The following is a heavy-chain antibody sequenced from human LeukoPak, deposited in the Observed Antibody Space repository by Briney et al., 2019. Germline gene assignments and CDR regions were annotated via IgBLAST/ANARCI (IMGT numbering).Heavy chain of an antibody. V-gene: IGHV1-18*01. CDR2: ISAYNGNT. CDR1: GYTFTSYG. Sequence: GASVKVSCKASGYTFTSYGISWVRQAPGQGLEWMGWISAYNGNTNYPQKLQGRVTMTTDTSTSTAYMELRSLRSDGTAVYYCARYVKTRNLAYCGGDCYVIDYWGQGTLVTVSS. CDR3: ARYVKTRNLAYCGGDCYVIDY. J-gene: IGHJ4*02. D-gene: IGHD2-21*02.